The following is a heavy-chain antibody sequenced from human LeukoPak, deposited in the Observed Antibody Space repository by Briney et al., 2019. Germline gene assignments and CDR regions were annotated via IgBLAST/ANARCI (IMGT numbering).Heavy chain of an antibody. J-gene: IGHJ4*02. CDR3: AKDRGGSGKYYFDY. D-gene: IGHD3-10*01. Sequence: GGSLRLSRAASGFTFSSYWMSWVRQAPGKGLEWVSAISGSGGSTYYADSVKGRFTISRDNSKNTLYLQMNSLRAEDTAVYYCAKDRGGSGKYYFDYWGQGTLVTVSS. V-gene: IGHV3-23*01. CDR1: GFTFSSYW. CDR2: ISGSGGST.